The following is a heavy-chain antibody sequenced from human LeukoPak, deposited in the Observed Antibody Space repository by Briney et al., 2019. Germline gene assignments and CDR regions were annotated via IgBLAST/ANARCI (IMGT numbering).Heavy chain of an antibody. Sequence: GGSLRLSCAASGFSFRSYGMHWVRQAPGKGLEWVAFIRYDGSNKYYADSVKGRFTISRDNARKSLYLQMNSLRVEDTAVYYCARDSDLHCSGGSCTNFDYWGQGTLVTVSS. D-gene: IGHD2-15*01. CDR3: ARDSDLHCSGGSCTNFDY. CDR1: GFSFRSYG. J-gene: IGHJ4*02. CDR2: IRYDGSNK. V-gene: IGHV3-30*02.